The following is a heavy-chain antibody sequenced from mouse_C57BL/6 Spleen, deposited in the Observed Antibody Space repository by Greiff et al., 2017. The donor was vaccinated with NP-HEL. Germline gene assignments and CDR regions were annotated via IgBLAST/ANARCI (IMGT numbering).Heavy chain of an antibody. Sequence: EVQLQQSGPELVKPGASVKISCKASGYTFTDYYMNWVKQSHGKSLEWIGDINPNNGGTRYNQKFKGKATLTVDKSSSTAYMELRSLTSEDSAVYYCARPAWFAYWGQGTLVTVSA. CDR3: ARPAWFAY. J-gene: IGHJ3*01. CDR1: GYTFTDYY. CDR2: INPNNGGT. V-gene: IGHV1-26*01.